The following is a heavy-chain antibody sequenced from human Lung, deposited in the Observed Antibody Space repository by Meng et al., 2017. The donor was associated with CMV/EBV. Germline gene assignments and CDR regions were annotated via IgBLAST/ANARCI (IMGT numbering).Heavy chain of an antibody. Sequence: SXTLSLXCTVPGGSFSTYYWSWIRQPPGKGLEWIGYIYYSGSTSYNPSLKSRVTISVDTSKNHFSLKLTSVTAADTAVYYCARPMIRRHYDGFHRWGQGTMVTVSS. CDR3: ARPMIRRHYDGFHR. CDR2: IYYSGST. J-gene: IGHJ3*01. CDR1: GGSFSTYY. V-gene: IGHV4-59*01. D-gene: IGHD3-10*01.